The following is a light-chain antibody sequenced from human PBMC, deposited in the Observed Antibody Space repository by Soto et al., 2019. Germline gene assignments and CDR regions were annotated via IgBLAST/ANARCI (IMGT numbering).Light chain of an antibody. V-gene: IGLV2-14*03. Sequence: QSALTQPASVSGSPGQSITLSCTGTSSDVGAYNYVSWYQQHPGKAPKLMIYDVSHRPSGVSYRFSGSKSGNTASLTISGLQAEDEADYYCSSYTRSNTLVFGGGTKVTVL. J-gene: IGLJ2*01. CDR1: SSDVGAYNY. CDR3: SSYTRSNTLV. CDR2: DVS.